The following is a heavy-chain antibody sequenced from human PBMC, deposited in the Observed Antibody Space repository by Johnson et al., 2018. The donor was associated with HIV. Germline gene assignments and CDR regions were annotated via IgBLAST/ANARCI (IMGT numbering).Heavy chain of an antibody. V-gene: IGHV3-NL1*01. CDR3: AKESKWESRTPHAFDF. D-gene: IGHD1-26*01. CDR1: GFSFSSYG. Sequence: MQLVESGGGVVQPGGSLRLSCAATGFSFSSYGMHWVRQAPGKGLEWVSVIYSGGSTYYADSVKGRFAISRDNSKNTLFLQMKSLRAEDTAVYYCAKESKWESRTPHAFDFWGQGTVVTVSS. CDR2: IYSGGST. J-gene: IGHJ3*01.